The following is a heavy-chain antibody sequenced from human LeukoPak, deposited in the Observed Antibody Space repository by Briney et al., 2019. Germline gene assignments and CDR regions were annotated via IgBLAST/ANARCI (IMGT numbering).Heavy chain of an antibody. CDR2: IKQDGSEK. CDR1: GFTFSNYW. CDR3: ARGPVSSGWYGNY. D-gene: IGHD6-13*01. V-gene: IGHV3-7*04. Sequence: PGGSLRLSCAASGFTFSNYWMSWVRQAPGKGLEWVASIKQDGSEKYFVGSVMGRFTISRDNANNSLYLEMHSLTAEDTAVYYCARGPVSSGWYGNYWGQGTLVTVSS. J-gene: IGHJ4*02.